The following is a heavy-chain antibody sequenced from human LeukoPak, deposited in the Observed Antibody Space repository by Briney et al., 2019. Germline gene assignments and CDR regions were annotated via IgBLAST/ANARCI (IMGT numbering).Heavy chain of an antibody. CDR1: GYTFTSYG. J-gene: IGHJ6*03. CDR3: ARGLVPAATKVWGYYYYYMDV. CDR2: ISAYNGNT. D-gene: IGHD2-2*01. Sequence: ASVKVSCKASGYTFTSYGISWVRQAPGQGLEWMGWISAYNGNTNYAQKLQGRVTMTTDTSTSTAYMELRSLRSDDTAVYYCARGLVPAATKVWGYYYYYMDVWGKGTTVTVSS. V-gene: IGHV1-18*01.